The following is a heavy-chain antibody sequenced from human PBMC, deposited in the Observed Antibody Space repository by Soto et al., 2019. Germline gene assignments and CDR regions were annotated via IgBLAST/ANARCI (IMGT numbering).Heavy chain of an antibody. CDR3: ARDKDRQQLGGNYSSSLDV. CDR2: IMPVFATP. CDR1: GGTFSTSA. J-gene: IGHJ6*02. D-gene: IGHD3-3*02. Sequence: QVQLMQSGAEVKKPGSSVKVSCKASGGTFSTSAISWVRQAPGEGLEWVGGIMPVFATPDDAQKFQGRATISADESPTTAYLERTSLTTDDTAVDYCARDKDRQQLGGNYSSSLDVWGQGTAITVSS. V-gene: IGHV1-69*12.